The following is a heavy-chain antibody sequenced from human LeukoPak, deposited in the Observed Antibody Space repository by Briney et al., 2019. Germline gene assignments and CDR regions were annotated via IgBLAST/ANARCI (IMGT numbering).Heavy chain of an antibody. V-gene: IGHV1-69*04. D-gene: IGHD7-27*01. CDR3: ATRGYPGEHYGMDV. J-gene: IGHJ6*02. CDR2: IIPIFGIA. CDR1: GGTFSSYA. Sequence: GSSVKVSCKASGGTFSSYAIGWVRQAPGQGLEWMGRIIPIFGIANYAQKFQGRVTITADKSTSTAYMELSSLRSEDTAVYYCATRGYPGEHYGMDVWGQGTTVTVSS.